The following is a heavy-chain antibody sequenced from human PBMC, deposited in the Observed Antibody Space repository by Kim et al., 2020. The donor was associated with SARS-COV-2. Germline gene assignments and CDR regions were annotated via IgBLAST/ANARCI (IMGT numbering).Heavy chain of an antibody. Sequence: TDYAAPVKGRFTISRDDSKNTRYPQMNSLKTEDTAVYYCTARWELGGMDVWGQGTTVTVSS. CDR2: T. CDR3: TARWELGGMDV. J-gene: IGHJ6*02. D-gene: IGHD1-26*01. V-gene: IGHV3-15*01.